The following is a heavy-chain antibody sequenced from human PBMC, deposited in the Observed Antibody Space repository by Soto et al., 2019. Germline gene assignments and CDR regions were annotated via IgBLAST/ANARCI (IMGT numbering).Heavy chain of an antibody. CDR1: GGSISSSNW. CDR3: ASVRRRDYYDSSGSLMDV. Sequence: SETLSLTCAVSGGSISSSNWWSWVRQPPGKGLEWIGEIYHSGSTNYNPSLKSRVTISVDKSKNQFSLKLSSVTAADTAVYYCASVRRRDYYDSSGSLMDVWGQGTTVTVSS. D-gene: IGHD3-22*01. CDR2: IYHSGST. J-gene: IGHJ6*02. V-gene: IGHV4-4*02.